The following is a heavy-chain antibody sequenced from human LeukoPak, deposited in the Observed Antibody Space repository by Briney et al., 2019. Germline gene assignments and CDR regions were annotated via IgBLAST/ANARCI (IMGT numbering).Heavy chain of an antibody. D-gene: IGHD6-19*01. J-gene: IGHJ6*02. CDR3: ARDSWLGDSSGWYWQYGMDV. CDR2: IIPILGIA. Sequence: ASVKVSCKASGDTFSSYAISWVRQAPGQGLEWMGRIIPILGIANYAQKFQGRVTITADKSTSAAYMELSSLRSEDTAVYYCARDSWLGDSSGWYWQYGMDVWGQGTTVTVSS. CDR1: GDTFSSYA. V-gene: IGHV1-69*04.